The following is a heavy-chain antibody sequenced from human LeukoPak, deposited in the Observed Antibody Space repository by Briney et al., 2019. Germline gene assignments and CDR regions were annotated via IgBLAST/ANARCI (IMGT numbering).Heavy chain of an antibody. D-gene: IGHD3-16*01. CDR3: ARGEYSNGYPYRLDS. V-gene: IGHV1-2*02. J-gene: IGHJ4*02. Sequence: ASVKVFCKASGSTFSDYHINWVRQASGQGPEWMGWINPKSGDAKYGQAFQGRVTMTRDTSISTAYMELNRLRFDDTAMYYCARGEYSNGYPYRLDSWGQGTLVTVSS. CDR2: INPKSGDA. CDR1: GSTFSDYH.